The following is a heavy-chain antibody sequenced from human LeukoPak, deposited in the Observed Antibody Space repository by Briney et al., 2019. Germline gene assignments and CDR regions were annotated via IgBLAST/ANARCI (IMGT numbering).Heavy chain of an antibody. Sequence: SETLSLTCSVSDGSIGSHYWSWIRQPPGKGLEWIGYIHYGGSTNYNPSLRSRVTMSLDTSKNQFSLKLTSVTAADTAVYYCARGGGHCGGGCYALDYWGQGTLVTVFS. CDR2: IHYGGST. CDR1: DGSIGSHY. J-gene: IGHJ4*02. CDR3: ARGGGHCGGGCYALDY. D-gene: IGHD2-21*02. V-gene: IGHV4-59*11.